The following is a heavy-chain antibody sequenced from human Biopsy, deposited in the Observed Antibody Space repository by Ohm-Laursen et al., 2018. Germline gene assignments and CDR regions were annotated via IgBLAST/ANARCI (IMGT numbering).Heavy chain of an antibody. J-gene: IGHJ3*02. CDR3: ARGTGRYYVYDAFDI. V-gene: IGHV4-4*07. CDR1: VDSIHNYY. CDR2: LYTSGSP. D-gene: IGHD1-26*01. Sequence: SVTLSLTCTVSVDSIHNYYWSWIRQPAGKGLEWIGHLYTSGSPNYNLSLESRVPMSVDTSKNQFSLNLRSVTAADTAVYYCARGTGRYYVYDAFDIWGQGTVVTVSS.